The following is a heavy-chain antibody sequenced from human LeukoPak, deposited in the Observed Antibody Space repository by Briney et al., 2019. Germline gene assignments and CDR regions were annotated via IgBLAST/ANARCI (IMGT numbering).Heavy chain of an antibody. J-gene: IGHJ4*02. CDR1: GFTFSSYG. Sequence: PGRSLTLSCAASGFTFSSYGMHWLRQAPGKGLEWVAVIPHDATDKYYIHSVKGRLTISRDNSKNTLYLQMNSLRAEATAVYYCARGVITMVQEKPGPIDYWGQRTLVTVSP. CDR3: ARGVITMVQEKPGPIDY. D-gene: IGHD3-10*01. CDR2: IPHDATDK. V-gene: IGHV3-30*03.